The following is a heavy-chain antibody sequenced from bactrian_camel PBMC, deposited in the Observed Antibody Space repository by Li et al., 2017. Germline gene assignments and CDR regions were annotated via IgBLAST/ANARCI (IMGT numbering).Heavy chain of an antibody. Sequence: HVQLVESGGGSVQAGGSLRLTCRASRYTYKRNCMGWFRQAPGKEREAVAGIGTGGDIRYADSVKGRFTISQDNAKNTLSLQMNSLKPEDTAMYSCAAIDTGSICTGAREPRSPSPQ. V-gene: IGHV3S53*01. CDR1: RYTYKRNC. CDR2: IGTGGDI. CDR3: AAIDTGSICT. J-gene: IGHJ4*01. D-gene: IGHD5*01.